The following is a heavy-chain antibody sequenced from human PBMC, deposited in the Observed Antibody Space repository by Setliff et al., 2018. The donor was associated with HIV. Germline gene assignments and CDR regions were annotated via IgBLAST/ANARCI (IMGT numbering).Heavy chain of an antibody. Sequence: GGSLRLSCAASGFSFTNYGMTWVRQAPGKGLEWVSGIRDSGVSVYYADSVMGRFTISRDNSKNTLYLQMNSLRVEDTAIYYCTADLPDSAPYCFDYWGQGALVTVSS. CDR1: GFSFTNYG. J-gene: IGHJ4*02. CDR3: TADLPDSAPYCFDY. CDR2: IRDSGVSV. V-gene: IGHV3-23*01. D-gene: IGHD2-15*01.